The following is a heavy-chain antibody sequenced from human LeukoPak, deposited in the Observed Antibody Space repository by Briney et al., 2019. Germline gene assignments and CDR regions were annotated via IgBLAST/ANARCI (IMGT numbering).Heavy chain of an antibody. D-gene: IGHD3-3*02. CDR2: INPNSGGT. CDR1: GYTFTGYY. V-gene: IGHV1-2*06. CDR3: ARDLARRYYYSYMDV. Sequence: ASVKVSCKASGYTFTGYYMHWVRQAPGQGLEWMGRINPNSGGTNYAQKFQGRVTMTRDTSISTAYMELSRLRSDDTAVYYCARDLARRYYYSYMDVWGKGTTVTVSS. J-gene: IGHJ6*03.